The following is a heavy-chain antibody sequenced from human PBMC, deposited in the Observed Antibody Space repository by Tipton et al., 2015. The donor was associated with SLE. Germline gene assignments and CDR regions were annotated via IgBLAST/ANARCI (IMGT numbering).Heavy chain of an antibody. V-gene: IGHV1-3*04. CDR2: INTGDGNT. J-gene: IGHJ6*03. D-gene: IGHD6-13*01. Sequence: QLVQSGAEVKKPGASVKVSCKASGYTFTAYAMNWVRQDPGQRLEWMGRINTGDGNTEYSQNFQGRVTFTRDTSANTAYLELTSLRSEDTAVYYCARSYSSSRLDFYYYFDVWGKGTAVTVSS. CDR3: ARSYSSSRLDFYYYFDV. CDR1: GYTFTAYA.